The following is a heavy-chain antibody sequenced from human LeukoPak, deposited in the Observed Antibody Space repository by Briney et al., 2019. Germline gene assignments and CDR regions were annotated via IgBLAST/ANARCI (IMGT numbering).Heavy chain of an antibody. CDR1: GFTFSRSW. V-gene: IGHV3-7*01. CDR3: SRSLNF. J-gene: IGHJ4*02. Sequence: PGGSLRLSCATSGFTFSRSWMDWVRQAPGKGLEWVANIKEDGSETHYVDFAKGRFTISRDNAKNSLFLQVDNLRVEDTAIYYCSRSLNFWGQETLVTVSP. CDR2: IKEDGSET.